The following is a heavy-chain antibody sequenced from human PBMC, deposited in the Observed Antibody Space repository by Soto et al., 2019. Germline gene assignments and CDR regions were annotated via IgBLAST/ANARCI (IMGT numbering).Heavy chain of an antibody. V-gene: IGHV4-34*01. J-gene: IGHJ4*02. CDR2: INQSGST. CDR1: GGSFSGYY. CDR3: ARTYSSSWSPFDY. Sequence: LSLTCAVYGGSFSGYYWSWIRQPPGKGLEWIGEINQSGSTNYNPSLKSRVTISVDTSKNQFSLKLSSVTAADTAVYYCARTYSSSWSPFDYWGQGTLVTVSS. D-gene: IGHD6-13*01.